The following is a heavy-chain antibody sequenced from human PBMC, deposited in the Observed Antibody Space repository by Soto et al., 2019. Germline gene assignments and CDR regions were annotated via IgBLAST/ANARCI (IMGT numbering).Heavy chain of an antibody. Sequence: EVQLVESGGGLVKPGGSLRLSCAASGFTFSSYTMNWVRQAPGKGLEWVSSITSSTNYIYYADSVKGRFTISRDNAKNSLYLQMNSLRAEDTAVYYCARDDGVDTLLGYWGQGTLVTVSS. CDR3: ARDDGVDTLLGY. CDR1: GFTFSSYT. D-gene: IGHD5-18*01. CDR2: ITSSTNYI. J-gene: IGHJ4*02. V-gene: IGHV3-21*06.